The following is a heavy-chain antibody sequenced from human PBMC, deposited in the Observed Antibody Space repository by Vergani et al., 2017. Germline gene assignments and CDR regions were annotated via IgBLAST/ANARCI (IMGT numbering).Heavy chain of an antibody. D-gene: IGHD3-10*01. CDR1: GGSISSSSYY. CDR3: ARDSGLWFGGTGYYYYGMDV. J-gene: IGHJ6*02. CDR2: IYYSGST. Sequence: QLQLQESGPGLVKPSETLSLTCTVSGGSISSSSYYWGWIRQPPGKGLEWIGRIYYSGSTYYNPSLKSRVTISVDTSKNQFSLKLSAVTAAETAVYYCARDSGLWFGGTGYYYYGMDVWGQGTTVTVSS. V-gene: IGHV4-39*07.